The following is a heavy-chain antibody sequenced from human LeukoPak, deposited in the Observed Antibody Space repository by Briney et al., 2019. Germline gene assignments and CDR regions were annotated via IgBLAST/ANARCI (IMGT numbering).Heavy chain of an antibody. CDR3: ASDRFFDSDAFDI. D-gene: IGHD3-9*01. J-gene: IGHJ3*02. CDR1: GGSISSYY. V-gene: IGHV4-59*12. CDR2: ISYSGST. Sequence: PSETLSLTCTVSGGSISSYYWSWIRQPPGKGLEWIGDISYSGSTNYNPSLKSRVTMSVDTSKNQFYLKLSSVTAADTAVYYCASDRFFDSDAFDIWGQGTVVTVSS.